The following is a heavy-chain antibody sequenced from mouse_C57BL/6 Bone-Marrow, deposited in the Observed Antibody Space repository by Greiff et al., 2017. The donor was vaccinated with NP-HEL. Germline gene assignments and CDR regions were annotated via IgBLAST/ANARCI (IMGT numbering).Heavy chain of an antibody. Sequence: EVQLVESGGGLVKPGGSLKLSCAASGFTFSDYGMHWVRQAPEKGLEWVAYISSGSSTIYYADTVKGRFTISRDNAKNTLFLQMTSLRSEDTAMYYCARIYYDYDVYAMDYWGQGTSVTVSS. D-gene: IGHD2-4*01. J-gene: IGHJ4*01. CDR3: ARIYYDYDVYAMDY. CDR1: GFTFSDYG. CDR2: ISSGSSTI. V-gene: IGHV5-17*01.